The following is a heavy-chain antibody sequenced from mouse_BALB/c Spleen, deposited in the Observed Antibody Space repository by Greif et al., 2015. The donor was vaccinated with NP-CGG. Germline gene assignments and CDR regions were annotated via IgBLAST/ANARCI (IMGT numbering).Heavy chain of an antibody. Sequence: VQLQQSGAELVKPGASVKLSCTASGFNIKDTYMHWVKQRPEQGLEWIGRIDPANGNTNYDPKFQGQATITADTSSNSADLQLSSLTSEDTAVYYWARWDWCFDVWGAGTTVTVSS. CDR3: ARWDWCFDV. CDR1: GFNIKDTY. V-gene: IGHV14-3*02. CDR2: IDPANGNT. J-gene: IGHJ1*01.